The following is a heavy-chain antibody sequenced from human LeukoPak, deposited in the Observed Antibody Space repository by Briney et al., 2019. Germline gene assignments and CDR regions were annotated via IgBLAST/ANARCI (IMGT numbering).Heavy chain of an antibody. D-gene: IGHD4-17*01. Sequence: PSETLSLTCAVYGGSFSGYYWSWIRQPPGKGLEWIGEIDHSGSTNYNPSLKSRVTISVDTSKNQFSLKLSSVTAADTAVYYCARGSQGGQNGDFDYWGQGTLVTVSS. CDR1: GGSFSGYY. CDR3: ARGSQGGQNGDFDY. V-gene: IGHV4-34*01. J-gene: IGHJ4*02. CDR2: IDHSGST.